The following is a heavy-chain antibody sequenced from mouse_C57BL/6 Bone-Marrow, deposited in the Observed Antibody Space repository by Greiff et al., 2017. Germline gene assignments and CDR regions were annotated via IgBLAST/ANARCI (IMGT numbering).Heavy chain of an antibody. CDR3: TTSGGYFDV. CDR1: GFNIKDAY. CDR2: IDPENGDT. V-gene: IGHV14-4*01. J-gene: IGHJ1*03. Sequence: VQLQQSGAELVRPGASVKLSCTASGFNIKDAYMHWVKQRPEQGLEWIGWIDPENGDTEYASKFQGKATITADTSSNTAYLQLSSLTSEDTAVYYCTTSGGYFDVWGTGTTVTVSS.